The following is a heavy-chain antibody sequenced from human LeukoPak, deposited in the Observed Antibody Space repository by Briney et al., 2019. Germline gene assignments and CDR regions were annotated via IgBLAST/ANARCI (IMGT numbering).Heavy chain of an antibody. J-gene: IGHJ4*02. V-gene: IGHV1-2*02. CDR3: ASDTEYCSSTSCYLHYFDY. CDR2: INPNSGGT. Sequence: ASVKVSCKASGYTFTGYYMHWVRQAPGQGLEWMGWINPNSGGTSYAQKFQGRVTMTRDTSISTAYMELSRLRSDDTAVYYCASDTEYCSSTSCYLHYFDYWGQGTLVTVSS. CDR1: GYTFTGYY. D-gene: IGHD2-2*01.